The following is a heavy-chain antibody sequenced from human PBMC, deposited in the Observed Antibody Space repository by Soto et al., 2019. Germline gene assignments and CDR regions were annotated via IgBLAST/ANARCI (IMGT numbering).Heavy chain of an antibody. CDR1: GYTFTSYD. V-gene: IGHV1-8*01. J-gene: IGHJ4*02. D-gene: IGHD6-25*01. Sequence: GASVKVSCKASGYTFTSYDINWVRQATGQGLEWMGWMNPNNGNTGYAQKFQGRVTMTRNTSISTAYMELSSLRSEDTAVYYCAVASGYLTFDYWGQGALVTVSS. CDR3: AVASGYLTFDY. CDR2: MNPNNGNT.